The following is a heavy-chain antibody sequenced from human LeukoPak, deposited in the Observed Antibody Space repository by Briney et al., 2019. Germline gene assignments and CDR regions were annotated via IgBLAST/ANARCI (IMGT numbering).Heavy chain of an antibody. CDR1: GLTFDDYA. J-gene: IGHJ3*02. Sequence: PGRSLRLSCVASGLTFDDYAVNWVRQAPGKGLEWVASISWNSDKIDYADSVKGRFTISRDTAKNSLYLQMNSLRAEDTAVYYCARGAIFGVVITRSAFDIWGQGTMVTVSS. CDR2: ISWNSDKI. D-gene: IGHD3-3*01. V-gene: IGHV3-9*01. CDR3: ARGAIFGVVITRSAFDI.